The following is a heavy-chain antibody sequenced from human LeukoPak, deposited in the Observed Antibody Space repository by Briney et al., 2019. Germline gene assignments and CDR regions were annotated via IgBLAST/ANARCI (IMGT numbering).Heavy chain of an antibody. J-gene: IGHJ4*02. CDR3: ARLRSAYFDY. V-gene: IGHV3-48*01. D-gene: IGHD2-15*01. CDR1: GFTFSSYS. Sequence: GGSLRLSCAASGFTFSSYSMNWVRQAPGKGLEWVSYISSSSSTIYYADSVKGRFTISRDNAKNSLYLQMNSLRAEDTAVYYCARLRSAYFDYWGQGTLVTVSS. CDR2: ISSSSSTI.